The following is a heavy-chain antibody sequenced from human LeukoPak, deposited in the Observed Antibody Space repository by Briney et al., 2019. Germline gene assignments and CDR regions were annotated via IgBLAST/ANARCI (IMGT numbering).Heavy chain of an antibody. V-gene: IGHV1-2*02. CDR1: GYTFTGYY. CDR2: INPNSGGT. J-gene: IGHJ4*02. D-gene: IGHD2/OR15-2a*01. CDR3: ATDFYRGRQFDY. Sequence: AAVKSCCTASGYTFTGYYMHWVRQAPGQGLEWMGWINPNSGGTNYAQKFQGRVTMTEDTSTEAAYMELTSLRPEDTAVYYCATDFYRGRQFDYWGKG.